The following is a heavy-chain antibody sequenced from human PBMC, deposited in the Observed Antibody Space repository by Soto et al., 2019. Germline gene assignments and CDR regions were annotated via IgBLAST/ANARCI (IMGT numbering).Heavy chain of an antibody. V-gene: IGHV3-23*01. D-gene: IGHD3-16*01. CDR2: ISGHSGVP. CDR1: GLTLRSYA. J-gene: IGHJ5*02. CDR3: AKGGPFTGGFDP. Sequence: GGSLRLSCAGSGLTLRSYAMTWIRQTPEKGLEWVSTISGHSGVPSYADSVNGRFTVSRDNSKNTLYLQMNSLRPDDTAIYYCAKGGPFTGGFDPWGQGTLVTVSS.